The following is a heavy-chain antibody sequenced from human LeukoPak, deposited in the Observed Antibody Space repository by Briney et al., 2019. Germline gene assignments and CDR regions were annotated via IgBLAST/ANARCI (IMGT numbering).Heavy chain of an antibody. CDR1: GFTFSSYW. V-gene: IGHV3-74*01. Sequence: GGSLRLSCAVSGFTFSSYWMHWVRQAPGKGLVWVSRIDRDGSRINYADSVKGRFTISRDNGKNTLFLQMNSLRAEDAAVYYCVRGAHYYDSSGYYPLDHWGQGTLVTVSS. D-gene: IGHD3-22*01. J-gene: IGHJ4*02. CDR3: VRGAHYYDSSGYYPLDH. CDR2: IDRDGSRI.